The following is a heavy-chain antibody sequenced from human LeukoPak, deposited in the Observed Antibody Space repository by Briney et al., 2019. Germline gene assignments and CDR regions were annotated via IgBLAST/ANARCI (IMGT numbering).Heavy chain of an antibody. V-gene: IGHV1-2*02. J-gene: IGHJ3*01. CDR1: GYSFTGYY. D-gene: IGHD3-22*01. CDR3: ARGGDYYDSSGYPDDAFDV. Sequence: ASVKVSCKASGYSFTGYYVHWVRQAPGQGLEWMGWINPKSGGTKYEQKLQGRVTMTRDTSISTAYMELSRLRSDDAAVFYCARGGDYYDSSGYPDDAFDVWGQGTMVIVSS. CDR2: INPKSGGT.